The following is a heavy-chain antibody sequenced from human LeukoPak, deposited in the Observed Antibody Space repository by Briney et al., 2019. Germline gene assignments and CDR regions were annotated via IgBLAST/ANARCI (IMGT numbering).Heavy chain of an antibody. CDR2: INSDGSST. V-gene: IGHV3-74*01. J-gene: IGHJ5*02. Sequence: GGPLRLSCAASGFTFSSYWMHWVRHAPGKGLVWVSRINSDGSSTIYADSVKGRFTISRDNAKNTLYLQMNSLRAEDTAVYYCARARLARYNWFDPWGQGTLVTVSS. CDR1: GFTFSSYW. D-gene: IGHD6-19*01. CDR3: ARARLARYNWFDP.